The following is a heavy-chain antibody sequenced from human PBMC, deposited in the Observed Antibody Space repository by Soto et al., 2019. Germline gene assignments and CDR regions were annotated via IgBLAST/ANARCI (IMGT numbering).Heavy chain of an antibody. V-gene: IGHV1-2*04. Sequence: QVQLVQSGAEVKKPGASVKVSCKASGYTFTGYYMHWVRQAPGQGLEWMGWINPNSGGTNYAQKFQGWVTMTRDTSISTADMELSRLRSDDTAVYYCARGSYDFWSGYPYYFDYWGQGTLVTVSS. J-gene: IGHJ4*02. CDR3: ARGSYDFWSGYPYYFDY. CDR1: GYTFTGYY. CDR2: INPNSGGT. D-gene: IGHD3-3*01.